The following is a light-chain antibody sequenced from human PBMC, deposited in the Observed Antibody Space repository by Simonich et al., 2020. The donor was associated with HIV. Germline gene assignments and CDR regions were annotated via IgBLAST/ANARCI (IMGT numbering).Light chain of an antibody. Sequence: QLLGHSDGNPSLECSPPMTVQSPRRLNLKRSYRESGVPDRFSGSGSSTDVTLTISSVEAEDVVIYYCMQGTLWLTFGQGTKVEIK. CDR1: QLLGHSDGNPS. CDR3: MQGTLWLT. V-gene: IGKV2-30*02. CDR2: KRS. J-gene: IGKJ1*01.